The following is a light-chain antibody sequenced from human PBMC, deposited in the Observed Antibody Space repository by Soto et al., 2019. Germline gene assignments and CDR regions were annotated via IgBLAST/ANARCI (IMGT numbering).Light chain of an antibody. J-gene: IGKJ1*01. Sequence: EIVLTQSAATLSLSPGERATLSCRASQSVGSYLGWYQQKPGQAPRLLIYDVTNRATGVPARFSGSGSGTDFTLTISSLEPEDFAVYYCQQRSNWPWTFGQGTKVEIK. CDR2: DVT. CDR1: QSVGSY. CDR3: QQRSNWPWT. V-gene: IGKV3-11*01.